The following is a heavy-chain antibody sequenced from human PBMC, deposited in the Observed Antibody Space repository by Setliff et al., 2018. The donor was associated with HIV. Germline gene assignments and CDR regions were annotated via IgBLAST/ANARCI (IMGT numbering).Heavy chain of an antibody. CDR2: MNPNSGNT. CDR1: GYTFTSYD. CDR3: ARARRDSYDRGRRNHYYIDV. Sequence: GASVKVSCKASGYTFTSYDINWVRQATGQGLEWMGWMNPNSGNTGYAQKFQGRVTMTRDASISTACMELNTLKFEDTAVYYCARARRDSYDRGRRNHYYIDVWGKGTTVTVSS. J-gene: IGHJ6*03. V-gene: IGHV1-8*02. D-gene: IGHD3-22*01.